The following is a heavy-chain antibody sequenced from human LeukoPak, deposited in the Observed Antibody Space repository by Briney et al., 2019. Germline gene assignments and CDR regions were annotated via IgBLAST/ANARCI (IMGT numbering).Heavy chain of an antibody. J-gene: IGHJ6*03. CDR1: GYTFTGYY. Sequence: GGSVKVSCKASGYTFTGYYMHWVRQAPGQGLEWMGWINPNSGGTNYAQKFQGRVTMTRDTSISTAYMELSRLRSDDTAVYYCARDSVAGTRYYYYMDVWGKGTTVTISS. CDR2: INPNSGGT. V-gene: IGHV1-2*02. CDR3: ARDSVAGTRYYYYMDV. D-gene: IGHD6-19*01.